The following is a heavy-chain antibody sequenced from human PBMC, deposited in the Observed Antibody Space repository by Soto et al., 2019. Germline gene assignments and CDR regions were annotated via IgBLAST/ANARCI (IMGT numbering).Heavy chain of an antibody. CDR2: IIPILGIA. CDR1: GGTFSSYT. CDR3: ARGLDSYDILTGSLCY. Sequence: SVKVSCKASGGTFSSYTISWVRQAPGQGLEWMGRIIPILGIANYAQKFQGRVTITADKSRSTAYMELSSLRSEDTAVYYCARGLDSYDILTGSLCYWGQGTLVTVSS. V-gene: IGHV1-69*02. D-gene: IGHD3-9*01. J-gene: IGHJ4*02.